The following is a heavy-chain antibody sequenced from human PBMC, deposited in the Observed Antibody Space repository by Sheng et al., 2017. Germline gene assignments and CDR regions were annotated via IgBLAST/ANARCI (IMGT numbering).Heavy chain of an antibody. J-gene: IGHJ4*01. Sequence: QVVMMESGGGVVPPGKSLTVSCVASGFTFSHFALHWVRQTPGRGLEWVAVISHDGSQKYYADSVEGRFSISRENSKNTVYLHMDSLRPEDTGVYYCARDPYLPVLTNFDFWG. CDR3: ARDPYLPVLTNFDF. CDR1: GFTFSHFA. CDR2: ISHDGSQK. D-gene: IGHD2-8*01. V-gene: IGHV3-30-3*01.